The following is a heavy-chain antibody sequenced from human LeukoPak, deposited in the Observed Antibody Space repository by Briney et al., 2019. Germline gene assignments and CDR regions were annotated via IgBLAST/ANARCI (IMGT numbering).Heavy chain of an antibody. V-gene: IGHV4-34*01. CDR3: ARGTAITMIVVVITGGAFDI. CDR2: INHSGST. CDR1: GGSISSYY. D-gene: IGHD3-22*01. J-gene: IGHJ3*02. Sequence: KPSETLSLTCTVSGGSISSYYWSWIRQPPGKGLEWIGEINHSGSTNYNPSLKSRVTISVDTSKNQFSLKLSSVTAADTAVYYCARGTAITMIVVVITGGAFDIWGQGTMVTVSS.